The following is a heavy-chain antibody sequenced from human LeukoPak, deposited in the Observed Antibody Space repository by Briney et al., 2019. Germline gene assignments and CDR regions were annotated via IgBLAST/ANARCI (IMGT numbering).Heavy chain of an antibody. V-gene: IGHV4-4*07. CDR3: VRQGYDYGAFNA. CDR2: VFITGIT. J-gene: IGHJ4*02. Sequence: SETPSLTCAVSGDSISCCYWTWIRQSAGKGLEWIGRVFITGITNYNPSLQGRVTMSVDRSKSQFSLRLSSVTAADTAVYYCVRQGYDYGAFNAWGQGTLVTVSS. CDR1: GDSISCCY. D-gene: IGHD3-16*01.